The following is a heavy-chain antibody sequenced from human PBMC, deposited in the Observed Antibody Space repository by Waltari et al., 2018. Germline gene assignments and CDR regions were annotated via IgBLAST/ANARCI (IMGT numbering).Heavy chain of an antibody. CDR1: GYSFTSYW. Sequence: ELQLVQSGAEVTKPGESLRISCKGSGYSFTSYWIRWVRQMPGKVLEWMGRIDPSDSYTNYSPSFQGHVTISADKSISTAYLQWSSLKASDTAMYYCARLQAAYCGGDCYPHWYFDLWGRGTLVTVSS. CDR2: IDPSDSYT. CDR3: ARLQAAYCGGDCYPHWYFDL. D-gene: IGHD2-21*02. J-gene: IGHJ2*01. V-gene: IGHV5-10-1*03.